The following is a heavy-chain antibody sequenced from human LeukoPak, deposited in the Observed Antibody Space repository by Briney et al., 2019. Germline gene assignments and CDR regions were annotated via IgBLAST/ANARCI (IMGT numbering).Heavy chain of an antibody. Sequence: GESLKASCKASGYTFTGYYMHWVRQAPGQGLEWMGWINPNSGGTNYAQKFQGRVTMTRDTSISTAYMELSRLRSDDTAVYYCARVPMIVVVIGEGFDYWGQGTLVTVSS. D-gene: IGHD3-22*01. CDR2: INPNSGGT. J-gene: IGHJ4*02. CDR1: GYTFTGYY. CDR3: ARVPMIVVVIGEGFDY. V-gene: IGHV1-2*02.